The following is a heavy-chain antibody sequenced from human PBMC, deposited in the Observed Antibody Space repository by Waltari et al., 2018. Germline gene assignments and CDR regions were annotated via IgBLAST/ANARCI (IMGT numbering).Heavy chain of an antibody. V-gene: IGHV3-21*01. Sequence: EVQLVESGGGLAKPGGSLRLSCTASGFAFRSYHMPWVRQAPGKGLEWVSSISSASTFISYADSLKGRFRISRDNAKNTVSLLMNSLRAEDTAVYYCAREDRQVGLLGALDIWGQGTFVTVSS. D-gene: IGHD1-7*01. J-gene: IGHJ3*02. CDR2: ISSASTFI. CDR3: AREDRQVGLLGALDI. CDR1: GFAFRSYH.